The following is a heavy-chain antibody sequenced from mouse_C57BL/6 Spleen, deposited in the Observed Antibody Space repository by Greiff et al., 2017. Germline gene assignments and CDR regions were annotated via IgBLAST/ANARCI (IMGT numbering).Heavy chain of an antibody. CDR1: GYTFTDPT. CDR2: IYPRDGST. CDR3: ARWTRLYYAMDY. J-gene: IGHJ4*01. V-gene: IGHV1-78*01. Sequence: QVQLQQSDAELVKPGASVKISCKVSGYTFTDPTIHWMQQSPEQGLEWIGYIYPRDGSTKYNEKFKGKATLTADKSSSTDYMQLNSLTSEDSAVYFCARWTRLYYAMDYWGQGTSVTVSS.